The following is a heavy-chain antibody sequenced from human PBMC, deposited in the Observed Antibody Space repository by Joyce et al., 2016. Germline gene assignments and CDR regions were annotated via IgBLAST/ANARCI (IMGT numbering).Heavy chain of an antibody. CDR3: ARARTYLNWFDP. J-gene: IGHJ5*02. Sequence: QVQLVQSGAEVKKPGSSVKVSCVASGGTFNNFAISWVRQAPGQGVEWMGGIIPVFDKANYAQKFQDRVTITADKSTDTVYLELNSLTSDDTAVYYCARARTYLNWFDPWGQGTLVTVSS. D-gene: IGHD1-14*01. V-gene: IGHV1-69*06. CDR2: IIPVFDKA. CDR1: GGTFNNFA.